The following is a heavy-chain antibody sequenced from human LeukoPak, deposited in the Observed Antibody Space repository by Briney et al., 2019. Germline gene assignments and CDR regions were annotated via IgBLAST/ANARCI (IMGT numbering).Heavy chain of an antibody. Sequence: GGSLRLSCAASGFTFSSYGMNWVRQAPGKGLEWVSSISSSSSYIYYADSVKGRFTISRDNAKNSLYLQMNSLRAEDTAVYYCARDEGYYYYGMDVWGQGTTVTVSS. CDR3: ARDEGYYYYGMDV. V-gene: IGHV3-21*01. J-gene: IGHJ6*02. CDR2: ISSSSSYI. CDR1: GFTFSSYG.